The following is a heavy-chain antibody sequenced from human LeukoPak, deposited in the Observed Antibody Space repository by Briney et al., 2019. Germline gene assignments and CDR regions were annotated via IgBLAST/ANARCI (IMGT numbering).Heavy chain of an antibody. CDR3: ARSRPSSHIVVVVGASRVAFDI. CDR2: ISYDGSNK. J-gene: IGHJ3*02. Sequence: PGGSLRLSCAASGFTFSSYAMHWVRQAPGKGLEWVAVISYDGSNKYYADSVKGRFTISRDNAKNSLYLQMNSLRAEDTAVYYCARSRPSSHIVVVVGASRVAFDIWGQGTMVTVSS. CDR1: GFTFSSYA. V-gene: IGHV3-30-3*01. D-gene: IGHD2-21*01.